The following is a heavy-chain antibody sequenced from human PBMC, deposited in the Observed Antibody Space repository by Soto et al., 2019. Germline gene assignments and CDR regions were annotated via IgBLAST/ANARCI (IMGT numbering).Heavy chain of an antibody. D-gene: IGHD4-17*01. CDR2: IIPIFGTA. Sequence: QVQLVQSGAEVKKPGSSVKVSCKASGGTFSSYAISWVRQAPGQGLEWMGGIIPIFGTANYAQKFQGRVTITXXEXTXXANMELSSLRSEDTAVYYCAREGDTVTGYYYGMDVWGQGTTVTVSS. V-gene: IGHV1-69*05. J-gene: IGHJ6*02. CDR3: AREGDTVTGYYYGMDV. CDR1: GGTFSSYA.